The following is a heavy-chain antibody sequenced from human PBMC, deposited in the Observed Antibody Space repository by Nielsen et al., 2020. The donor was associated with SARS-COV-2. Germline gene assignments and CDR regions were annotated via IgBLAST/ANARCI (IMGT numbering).Heavy chain of an antibody. V-gene: IGHV5-51*01. J-gene: IGHJ2*01. CDR1: GYNFVSYW. CDR3: ARQGDAVIIPPVYFDL. D-gene: IGHD2/OR15-2a*01. Sequence: GESLKISCKASGYNFVSYWIGWVRQQPGKGLEWMGIIYPADSVTIYSPSFQGRVTISVDQSISTAYLQWSSLEASDTAMYYCARQGDAVIIPPVYFDLWGRGTLVTVSP. CDR2: IYPADSVT.